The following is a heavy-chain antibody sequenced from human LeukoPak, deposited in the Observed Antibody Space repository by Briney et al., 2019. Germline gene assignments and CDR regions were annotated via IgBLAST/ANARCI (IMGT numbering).Heavy chain of an antibody. CDR3: AREIGRYGDLPGWFDP. CDR1: GGTFSSYA. J-gene: IGHJ5*02. Sequence: SVKVSCKASGGTFSSYAISWVRQAPGQGLEWMGGIIPIFGTANYAQKFQGRVTITADESTSTAYMELSSLRSEDTAVYYCAREIGRYGDLPGWFDPWSQGTLVTVSS. V-gene: IGHV1-69*13. D-gene: IGHD4-17*01. CDR2: IIPIFGTA.